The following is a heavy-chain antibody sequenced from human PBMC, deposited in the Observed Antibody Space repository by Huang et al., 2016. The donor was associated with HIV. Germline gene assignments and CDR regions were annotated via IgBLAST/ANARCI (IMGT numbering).Heavy chain of an antibody. CDR2: ISHNTSA. J-gene: IGHJ3*01. CDR3: TRLSPLIRDYSFDL. D-gene: IGHD4-17*01. Sequence: LEEWGAELLKPSATLSLTCAVYGVSFTEYSWNWIRQAPGRGLEWIGEISHNTSANYNPSLKSRVSMSVDTSKNQFSLRLTSVTAADTALYYCTRLSPLIRDYSFDLWGRGTMVTVSA. CDR1: GVSFTEYS. V-gene: IGHV4-34*02.